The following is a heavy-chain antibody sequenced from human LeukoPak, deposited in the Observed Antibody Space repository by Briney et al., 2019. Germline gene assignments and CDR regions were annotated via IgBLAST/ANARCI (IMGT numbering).Heavy chain of an antibody. CDR1: GFTFTTYA. CDR2: ISYDGSSK. D-gene: IGHD4-17*01. Sequence: GRSLRLSCAASGFTFTTYAMHWVRQAPGKGLEWVAVISYDGSSKYYGDSVKGRFTISRDNSKNTLYLQMNSLRPEDTAVYYCAKSETTVTGDYFDYWGQGTLVTVSS. CDR3: AKSETTVTGDYFDY. J-gene: IGHJ4*02. V-gene: IGHV3-30-3*02.